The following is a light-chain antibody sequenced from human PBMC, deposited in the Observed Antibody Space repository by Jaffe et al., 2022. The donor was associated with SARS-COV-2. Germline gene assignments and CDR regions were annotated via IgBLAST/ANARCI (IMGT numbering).Light chain of an antibody. J-gene: IGLJ1*01. V-gene: IGLV1-44*01. CDR2: SNN. Sequence: QSVLTQPPSASGTPGQRVTISCSGSSSNIGSNPVNWYQQLPGTAPKLLIYSNNQRPSGVPDRFSGSKSGTSASLAISGLQSEDEADYYCAAWDGSLKGYVFGAGTKVTVL. CDR3: AAWDGSLKGYV. CDR1: SSNIGSNP.